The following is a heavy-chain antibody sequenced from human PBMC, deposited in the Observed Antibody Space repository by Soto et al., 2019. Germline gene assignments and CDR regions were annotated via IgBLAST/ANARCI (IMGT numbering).Heavy chain of an antibody. CDR1: GFSLNTGGVG. D-gene: IGHD2-21*02. CDR2: IYWDDDK. CDR3: AYSRCGGDCLQSYSSHYYYGLDV. V-gene: IGHV2-5*02. J-gene: IGHJ6*02. Sequence: SGPTLVNPTQTLTLPCTISGFSLNTGGVGVGWIRQPPGKALEWLALIYWDDDKRYSPSLKSRLTITKDTSKNQVVLTMTNMDPLDTATYYCAYSRCGGDCLQSYSSHYYYGLDVWGQGTTVPVSS.